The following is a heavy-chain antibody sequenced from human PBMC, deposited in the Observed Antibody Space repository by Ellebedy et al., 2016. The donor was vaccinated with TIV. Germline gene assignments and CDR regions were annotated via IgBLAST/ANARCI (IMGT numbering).Heavy chain of an antibody. CDR2: IHSDTNYV. J-gene: IGHJ4*02. CDR3: ARDSGVPGQEQFDY. CDR1: GFTLSNYA. Sequence: GESLKISXEASGFTLSNYAINWVRQAPGKGLEWVSSIHSDTNYVFYADSMKGRITISRDNAKNSLYLQMNSLRAEDTAVYYCARDSGVPGQEQFDYWGQGTLVTVSS. V-gene: IGHV3-21*01. D-gene: IGHD1-26*01.